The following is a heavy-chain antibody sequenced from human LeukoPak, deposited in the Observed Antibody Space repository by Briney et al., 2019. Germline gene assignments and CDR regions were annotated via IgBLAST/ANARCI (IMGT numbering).Heavy chain of an antibody. D-gene: IGHD3-10*01. CDR3: AKDTNYYGSVFDY. J-gene: IGHJ4*02. Sequence: GGSLRLSCAASGFTFDDYAMHWVRQAPGKGLEWVSGISWNSGSIGYADSVKGRFTISRDNAKNSLYLQMNSLRAEDTALYYCAKDTNYYGSVFDYWGQGTLVTVSS. V-gene: IGHV3-9*01. CDR2: ISWNSGSI. CDR1: GFTFDDYA.